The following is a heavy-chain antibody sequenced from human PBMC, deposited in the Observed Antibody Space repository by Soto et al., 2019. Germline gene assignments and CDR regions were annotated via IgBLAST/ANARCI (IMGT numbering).Heavy chain of an antibody. V-gene: IGHV3-33*01. CDR1: GFTFSSYG. D-gene: IGHD2-2*02. J-gene: IGHJ6*02. CDR3: AREGYCSSTSCYTGRYYYYGMYV. CDR2: IWYDGSNK. Sequence: PGGSLRLSCAASGFTFSSYGMHWVRQAPGKGLEWVAVIWYDGSNKYYADSVKGRFTISRDNSKNTLYLQMNSLRAEDTAVYYCAREGYCSSTSCYTGRYYYYGMYVWGQVTTVTVSS.